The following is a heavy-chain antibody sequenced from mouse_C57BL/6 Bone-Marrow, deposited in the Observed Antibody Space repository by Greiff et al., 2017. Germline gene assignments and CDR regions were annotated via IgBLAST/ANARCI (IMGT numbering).Heavy chain of an antibody. D-gene: IGHD3-1*01. V-gene: IGHV1-63*01. CDR3: AREGAFYYAMDY. CDR1: GYTFTNYW. CDR2: IYPGGGYT. Sequence: VKLQESGAELVRPGTSVKMSCKASGYTFTNYWIGWAKQRPGHGLEWIGDIYPGGGYTNYNEQFKGKATLTADKSSSTAYMQFSSLTSEDSAIYYCAREGAFYYAMDYWGQGTSVTVSS. J-gene: IGHJ4*01.